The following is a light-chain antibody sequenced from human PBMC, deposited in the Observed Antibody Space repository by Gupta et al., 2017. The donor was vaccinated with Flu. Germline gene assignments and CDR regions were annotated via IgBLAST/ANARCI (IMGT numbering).Light chain of an antibody. V-gene: IGKV1-39*01. CDR1: QFISSS. Sequence: DIQMTQSPSSLSASVGDRVTITCRASQFISSSLNWYQQKPGKAPKLLIFGASSLQSGVPSRFSGSGSGTDFTLPISSLQPEDFATYYCQQSYITTVTFGPGTKVNIK. J-gene: IGKJ3*01. CDR2: GAS. CDR3: QQSYITTVT.